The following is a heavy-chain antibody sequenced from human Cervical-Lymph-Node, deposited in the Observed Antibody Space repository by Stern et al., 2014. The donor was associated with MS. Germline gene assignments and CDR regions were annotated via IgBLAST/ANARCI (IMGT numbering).Heavy chain of an antibody. CDR2: IFPVFGTP. CDR3: ALSSETSDRWYSLGYDL. D-gene: IGHD6-13*01. J-gene: IGHJ5*02. CDR1: GGTFSKFP. V-gene: IGHV1-69*01. Sequence: QVQLVQYGAEVTKPGSSVKVSCKASGGTFSKFPSSWVRQAPGQGLEWMGGIFPVFGTPTYAQEFRGRVTITADVSTSTVHMELSSLRSDDTAVYYCALSSETSDRWYSLGYDLWGQGTLVTVSS.